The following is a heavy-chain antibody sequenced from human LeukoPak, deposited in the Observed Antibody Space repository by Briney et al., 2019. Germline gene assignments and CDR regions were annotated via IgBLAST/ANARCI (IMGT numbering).Heavy chain of an antibody. CDR3: AKGSSSGWYPLRYFQH. CDR1: GGSISSGGYY. D-gene: IGHD6-19*01. V-gene: IGHV3-23*01. CDR2: ISGSGGST. Sequence: PSETLSLTCTVSGGSISSGGYYWSWVRQAPGKGLEWVSAISGSGGSTYYADSVKGRFTISRDNSKNTLYLQMNSLRAEDTAVYYCAKGSSSGWYPLRYFQHWGQGTLVTVSS. J-gene: IGHJ1*01.